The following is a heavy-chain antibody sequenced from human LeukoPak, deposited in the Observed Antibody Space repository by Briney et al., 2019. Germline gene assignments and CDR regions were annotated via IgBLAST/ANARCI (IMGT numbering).Heavy chain of an antibody. CDR2: INHSGST. CDR1: GGSFSGYY. V-gene: IGHV4-34*01. J-gene: IGHJ4*02. Sequence: SETLSLTCAVYGGSFSGYYWSWIRQPPGKGLEWIGEINHSGSTNYNPSLKSRVTISVDTSKNQFSLKLSSVTAADTAVYYCARGGLLATFGVVIRGGDFDYWGQGTLVTVSS. D-gene: IGHD3-3*01. CDR3: ARGGLLATFGVVIRGGDFDY.